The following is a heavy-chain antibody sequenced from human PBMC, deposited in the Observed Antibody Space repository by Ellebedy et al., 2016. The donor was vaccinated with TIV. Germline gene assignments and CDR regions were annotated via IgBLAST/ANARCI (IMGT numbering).Heavy chain of an antibody. CDR3: ARATSGFDY. CDR2: ITSAGDT. D-gene: IGHD5-24*01. V-gene: IGHV3-13*01. J-gene: IGHJ4*02. CDR1: GFTFSSHD. Sequence: PGGSLRLSCAASGFTFSSHDMHWVRQPTGKGLEWVSGITSAGDTYYLGSVKGRFIISRDSVKNSLYLQMNSLRAEDTAVYYCARATSGFDYWGQGALATVSS.